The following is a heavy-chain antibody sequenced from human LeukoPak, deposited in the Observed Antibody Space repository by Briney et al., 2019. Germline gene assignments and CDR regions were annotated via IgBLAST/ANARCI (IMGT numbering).Heavy chain of an antibody. D-gene: IGHD3-9*01. CDR2: IYYSGST. J-gene: IGHJ3*02. V-gene: IGHV4-30-4*01. CDR1: GGSISSYY. Sequence: PSETLSLTCTVSGGSISSYYWSWIRQPPGKGLEWIGYIYYSGSTYYNPSLKSRVTISVDTSKNQFSLKLSSVTAADTAVYYCARGSPDWLTAFDIWGQGTMVTVSS. CDR3: ARGSPDWLTAFDI.